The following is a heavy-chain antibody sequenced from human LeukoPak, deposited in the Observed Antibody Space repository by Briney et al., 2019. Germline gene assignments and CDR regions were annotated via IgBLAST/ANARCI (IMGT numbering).Heavy chain of an antibody. J-gene: IGHJ6*02. CDR3: ARDGVVVPAASRYYYYYGMDV. CDR2: IYSGGST. D-gene: IGHD2-2*01. CDR1: GFTVSSNY. Sequence: GGSLRLSCAASGFTVSSNYMSCVRQAPGKGLEWVSVIYSGGSTHYADSVKGRFTISRDNSKNTLYLQMNSLRAEDTAVYYCARDGVVVPAASRYYYYYGMDVWGQGTTVTVSS. V-gene: IGHV3-53*01.